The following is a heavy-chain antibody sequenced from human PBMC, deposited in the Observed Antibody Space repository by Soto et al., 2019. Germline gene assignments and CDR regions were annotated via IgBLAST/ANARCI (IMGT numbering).Heavy chain of an antibody. CDR3: ARDVGYSGYAENWFDP. J-gene: IGHJ5*02. CDR2: INTNTGNP. CDR1: GYTFTSYA. D-gene: IGHD5-12*01. Sequence: ASVKVSCKASGYTFTSYAMNWVRQAPGQGLEWMGWINTNTGNPTYAQGFTGRFVFSLDTSVSTAYLQICSLKAEDTAVYYCARDVGYSGYAENWFDPWGQGTLVTVSS. V-gene: IGHV7-4-1*01.